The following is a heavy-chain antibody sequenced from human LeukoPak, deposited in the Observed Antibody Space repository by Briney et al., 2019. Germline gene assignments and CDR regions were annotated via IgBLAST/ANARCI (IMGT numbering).Heavy chain of an antibody. CDR2: IYYSGST. CDR1: GGSVSSVSHY. V-gene: IGHV4-61*01. D-gene: IGHD3-22*01. CDR3: ARMYYYDNSFDY. Sequence: PSETLSLTCSVSGGSVSSVSHYWSWLRQPPGKGLEWIGYIYYSGSTDYNPFLKSRVTISVDTSKNQFSLKLSSVTAADTAVYYCARMYYYDNSFDYWGQGALVPVSS. J-gene: IGHJ4*02.